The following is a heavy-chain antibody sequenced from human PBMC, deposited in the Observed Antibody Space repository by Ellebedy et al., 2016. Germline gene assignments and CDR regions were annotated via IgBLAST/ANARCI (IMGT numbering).Heavy chain of an antibody. CDR3: ARAPEDCSSTSCPYYYYMDV. CDR2: IIPIFGTA. Sequence: SVKVSXKASRGTFSSYAISWVRQAPGQGLEWMGGIIPIFGTANYAQKFQGRVTITADESTSTAYMELSSLRSEDTAVYYCARAPEDCSSTSCPYYYYMDVWGKGTTVTVSS. V-gene: IGHV1-69*13. CDR1: RGTFSSYA. J-gene: IGHJ6*03. D-gene: IGHD2-2*01.